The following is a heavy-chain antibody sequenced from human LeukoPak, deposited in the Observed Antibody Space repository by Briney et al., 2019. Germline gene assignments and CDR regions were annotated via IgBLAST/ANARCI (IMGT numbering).Heavy chain of an antibody. Sequence: ASVKVSCKASGYTFTSYAMNWVRQATGQGLEWMGWMNPNSGNTGYAQKFQGRVTITRNTSISTAYMELSSLRSEDTAVYYCAREGYSGYDDFDYWGQGTLVTVSS. D-gene: IGHD5-12*01. CDR1: GYTFTSYA. CDR2: MNPNSGNT. V-gene: IGHV1-8*03. J-gene: IGHJ4*02. CDR3: AREGYSGYDDFDY.